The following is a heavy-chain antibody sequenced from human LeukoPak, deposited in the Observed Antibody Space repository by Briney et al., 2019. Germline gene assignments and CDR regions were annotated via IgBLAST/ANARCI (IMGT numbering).Heavy chain of an antibody. V-gene: IGHV3-30*18. D-gene: IGHD6-19*01. J-gene: IGHJ4*02. CDR2: ISHDGSPQ. Sequence: GGSLRLSCAASGFTFSGFGMYCVRQDPGKGLEWVAFISHDGSPQLYGDSVKGRLTIPRADSQNTVDRQMESLRADDTAVYYCAKDGSMREYTGWSGHFDYWGQGTLVTVSS. CDR3: AKDGSMREYTGWSGHFDY. CDR1: GFTFSGFG.